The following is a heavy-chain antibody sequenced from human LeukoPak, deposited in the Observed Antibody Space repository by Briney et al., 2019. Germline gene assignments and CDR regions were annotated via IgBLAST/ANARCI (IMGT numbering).Heavy chain of an antibody. D-gene: IGHD2-21*01. Sequence: SETLSLTCTVSGGSINSYYWSWIRQPPGKGLEWIGYIYYSGSTNYSPSLKGRVTISVDTSKNQFSLKLSSVTAADTAVYYCAREGAGVINYGMDVWGQGTTVTVSS. V-gene: IGHV4-59*01. CDR1: GGSINSYY. CDR2: IYYSGST. J-gene: IGHJ6*02. CDR3: AREGAGVINYGMDV.